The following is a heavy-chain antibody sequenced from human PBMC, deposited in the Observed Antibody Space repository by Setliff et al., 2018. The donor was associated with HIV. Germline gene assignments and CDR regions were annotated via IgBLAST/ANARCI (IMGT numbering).Heavy chain of an antibody. CDR1: GFTFSSYS. J-gene: IGHJ1*01. D-gene: IGHD6-13*01. CDR3: AREMAATAHPDDPYFQH. V-gene: IGHV3-21*01. Sequence: GSLRLSCAASGFTFSSYSMNWARQAPGKGLEWVSSISSSTSYIYYADSVKGRFTISRDNAKNSLYLQMNSLRAEDTAVYYCAREMAATAHPDDPYFQHWGQGTLVTVSS. CDR2: ISSSTSYI.